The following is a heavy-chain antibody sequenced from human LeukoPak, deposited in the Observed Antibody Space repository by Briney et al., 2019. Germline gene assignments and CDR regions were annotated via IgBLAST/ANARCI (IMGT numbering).Heavy chain of an antibody. Sequence: GGSLRLSCAASGFTFSNYAMNWVRQAPGKGLEWVSTVSGSGGATYYADSVKGRFTISRDNAKNSLYLQMNSLRAEDTAVYYCARARRNYYFDYWGQGTLVTVSS. V-gene: IGHV3-21*01. CDR1: GFTFSNYA. D-gene: IGHD5-24*01. J-gene: IGHJ4*02. CDR3: ARARRNYYFDY. CDR2: VSGSGGAT.